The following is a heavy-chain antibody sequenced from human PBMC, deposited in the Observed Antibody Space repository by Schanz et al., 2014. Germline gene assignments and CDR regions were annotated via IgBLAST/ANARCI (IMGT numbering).Heavy chain of an antibody. D-gene: IGHD2-2*01. V-gene: IGHV3-64*04. J-gene: IGHJ4*02. CDR3: ARESSNDIVLVPGAVFDH. Sequence: AHLVESGGGLVQPGGSLRLSCSASGFTFSIYAMHWVRQAPGKGLEYVSAISHDGYSTYYADSVKGRFTISRDNSKNTVYLQMNSLRPGDTAVYYCARESSNDIVLVPGAVFDHWGQGILVTVSS. CDR2: ISHDGYST. CDR1: GFTFSIYA.